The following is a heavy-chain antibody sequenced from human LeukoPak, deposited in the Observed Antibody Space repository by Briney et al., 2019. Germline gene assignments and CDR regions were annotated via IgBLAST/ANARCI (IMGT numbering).Heavy chain of an antibody. CDR1: GGSISTATHY. V-gene: IGHV4-39*01. J-gene: IGHJ4*02. Sequence: SETPSLTCTVSGGSISTATHYWAWIRQPPGEGLEWIGTIHYTGITYYNPSLKSRVTISVDTSKNQFSPHLGSVTAADTAVYHCARQLSGTYQWTFDYWGQGTLVPVSS. D-gene: IGHD1-26*01. CDR3: ARQLSGTYQWTFDY. CDR2: IHYTGIT.